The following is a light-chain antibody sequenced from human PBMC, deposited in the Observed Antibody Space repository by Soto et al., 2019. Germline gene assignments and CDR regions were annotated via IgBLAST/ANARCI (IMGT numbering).Light chain of an antibody. CDR1: NSDVGAYNY. V-gene: IGLV2-14*01. CDR3: NSHASSPTFV. J-gene: IGLJ1*01. Sequence: QSVLAQPASVSGSPGQSITISCTGTNSDVGAYNYVSWYQQHPGEAPKLLIYEVSNRPSGVSNRFSGSKSGNTASLTISGLQAEDEADYYCNSHASSPTFVFXSGTNVTVL. CDR2: EVS.